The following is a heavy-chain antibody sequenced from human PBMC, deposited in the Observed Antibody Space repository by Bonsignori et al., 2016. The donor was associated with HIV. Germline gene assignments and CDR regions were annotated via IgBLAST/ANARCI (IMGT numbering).Heavy chain of an antibody. V-gene: IGHV1-18*01. Sequence: QVQLVQSGGEVKKPGASVKVSCKTSGYTFTSYGVTWVRQAPGQGLEWMGWISVYNNKTKYAQKYQDRVIMTTDTSTSTTYMELRSLRSDDTAVFYCARDQFGSGSFYLDYWGQGTLVTVSS. CDR2: ISVYNNKT. CDR3: ARDQFGSGSFYLDY. J-gene: IGHJ4*02. CDR1: GYTFTSYG. D-gene: IGHD3-10*01.